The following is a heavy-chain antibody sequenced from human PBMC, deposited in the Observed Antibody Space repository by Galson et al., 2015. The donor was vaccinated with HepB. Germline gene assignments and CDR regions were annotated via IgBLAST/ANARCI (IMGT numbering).Heavy chain of an antibody. CDR1: GFTFSSYG. D-gene: IGHD2-21*02. V-gene: IGHV3-30*03. CDR3: ATTIVVVTANTSDY. J-gene: IGHJ4*02. CDR2: ISYDGSNK. Sequence: SLRLSCAASGFTFSSYGMHWVRQAPGKGLEWVAVISYDGSNKYYADSVKGRFTISRDNSKNTLYLQMNSLRAEDTAVYYCATTIVVVTANTSDYWGQGTLVTVSS.